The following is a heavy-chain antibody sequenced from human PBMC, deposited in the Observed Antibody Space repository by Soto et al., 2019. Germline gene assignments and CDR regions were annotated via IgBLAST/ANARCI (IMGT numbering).Heavy chain of an antibody. V-gene: IGHV4-4*07. Sequence: SETLSLTCSVSGGSINTFYWSWVRQPAGKGLEWIGRIFSSGSTSFNPSLESRVAMSVDTSKNHFSLNLSSVTAADMAVYYCAREGSYSAYNFAHGIQLWSFDFWGQGALVTVSS. CDR3: AREGSYSAYNFAHGIQLWSFDF. J-gene: IGHJ4*02. CDR1: GGSINTFY. D-gene: IGHD5-12*01. CDR2: IFSSGST.